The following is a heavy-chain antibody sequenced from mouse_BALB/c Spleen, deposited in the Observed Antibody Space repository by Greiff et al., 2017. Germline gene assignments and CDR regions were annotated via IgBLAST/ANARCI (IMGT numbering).Heavy chain of an antibody. CDR1: GYTFTSYW. CDR3: TRSITTVVALYWYFDV. V-gene: IGHV1-69*02. Sequence: VQLQQPGAELVRPGASVKLSCKASGYTFTSYWINWVKQRPGQGLEWIGNIYPSDSYTNYNQKFKDKATLTVDKSSSTAYMQLSSPTSEDSAVYYCTRSITTVVALYWYFDVWGAGTTVTVSS. D-gene: IGHD1-1*01. J-gene: IGHJ1*01. CDR2: IYPSDSYT.